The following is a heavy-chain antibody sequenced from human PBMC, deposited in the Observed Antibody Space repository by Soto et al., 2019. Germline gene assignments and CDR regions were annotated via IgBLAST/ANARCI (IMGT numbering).Heavy chain of an antibody. V-gene: IGHV3-23*01. D-gene: IGHD5-18*01. CDR3: AKGQFTVGGGSYVDTAMVAGSPYYYYGMDV. CDR1: GFTFSSYA. J-gene: IGHJ6*02. Sequence: GESLKISCAASGFTFSSYAMSWVRQAPGKGLEWVSAISGSGGSTYYADSVKGRFTISRDNSKNTLYLQMNSLRAEDTAVYYCAKGQFTVGGGSYVDTAMVAGSPYYYYGMDVWGQGTTVTVSS. CDR2: ISGSGGST.